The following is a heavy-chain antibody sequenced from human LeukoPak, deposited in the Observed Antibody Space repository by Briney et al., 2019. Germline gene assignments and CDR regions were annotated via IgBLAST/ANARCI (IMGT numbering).Heavy chain of an antibody. V-gene: IGHV3-23*01. Sequence: PGGSLRLSCAASGFTFSDCAMSWVRQAPGKGLEWVSSIGSDDNKHYSESVRGRFAISRDNSKNTLFLQMNSLRVEDTAIYYCAKDSYVSGRPLHTFDVWGQGTMVTVSS. D-gene: IGHD3-10*01. J-gene: IGHJ3*01. CDR3: AKDSYVSGRPLHTFDV. CDR2: IGSDDNK. CDR1: GFTFSDCA.